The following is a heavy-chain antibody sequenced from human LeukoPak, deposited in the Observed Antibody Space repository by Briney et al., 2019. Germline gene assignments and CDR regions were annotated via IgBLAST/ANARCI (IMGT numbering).Heavy chain of an antibody. CDR3: AGGCSGGSCYWSSLFDY. CDR1: GGSVSSGSYY. V-gene: IGHV4-61*01. Sequence: SETLSLTCTVSGGSVSSGSYYWNWIRQPPGKGLEWIGYIYYSGSTNYNPSLRSRVSISVDTSKKQFSLKLSSVTAADTAVYYCAGGCSGGSCYWSSLFDYWGQGSLVTVSS. D-gene: IGHD2-15*01. CDR2: IYYSGST. J-gene: IGHJ4*02.